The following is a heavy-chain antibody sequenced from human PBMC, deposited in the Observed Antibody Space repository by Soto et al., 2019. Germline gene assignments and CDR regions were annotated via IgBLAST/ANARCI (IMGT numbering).Heavy chain of an antibody. D-gene: IGHD4-17*01. J-gene: IGHJ4*02. CDR1: GFAFSDYY. CDR2: ISGTSTFT. Sequence: QVQLVESGGGWVKPGGSLRLSCAASGFAFSDYYMMWIRQAPGKGLEWVSFISGTSTFTNYAGSVKGRFTISRDNAKNSLYLQMNSLRAEDTAVYYCARARLTSTVTTGYWGQGTLVTVSS. V-gene: IGHV3-11*05. CDR3: ARARLTSTVTTGY.